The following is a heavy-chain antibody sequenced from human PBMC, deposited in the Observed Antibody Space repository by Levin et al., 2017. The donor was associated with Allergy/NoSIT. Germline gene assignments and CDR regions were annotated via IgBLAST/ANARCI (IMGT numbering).Heavy chain of an antibody. CDR1: GYTFSNYG. Sequence: GGSLRLSCKASGYTFSNYGLSWVRQAPGQGLEWMGWISTSNGYANYAQKLQGRVTIIIETSTCTAFMEMGSLTSDDTAFYYCARNSSSDNAYSGSYSDLWGQGTLVTVSS. CDR2: ISTSNGYA. J-gene: IGHJ5*02. CDR3: ARNSSSDNAYSGSYSDL. D-gene: IGHD3-10*01. V-gene: IGHV1-18*01.